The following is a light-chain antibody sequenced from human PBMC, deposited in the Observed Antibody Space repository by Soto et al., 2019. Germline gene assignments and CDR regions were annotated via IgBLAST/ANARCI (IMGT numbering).Light chain of an antibody. Sequence: EVVLTQSPATLSLSPGERATLSCRASQSVSRYLAWYQRKPGQAPRLLIYDASNRATGIPARFSGSGSGTDFTLTISSLEPEAFAVYSCHQRDNGGTFGPGTKVDIK. CDR2: DAS. CDR3: HQRDNGGT. CDR1: QSVSRY. J-gene: IGKJ3*01. V-gene: IGKV3-11*01.